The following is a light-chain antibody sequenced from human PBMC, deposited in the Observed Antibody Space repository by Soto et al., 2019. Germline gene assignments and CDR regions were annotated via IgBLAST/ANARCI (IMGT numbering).Light chain of an antibody. V-gene: IGLV2-23*03. CDR3: CSYAGSSTFLYV. Sequence: QSVLTQPASVSGSPGQSITISCTGTSSDVGSYNLVSWYQQHPGKAPKLMIYEGSKRPSGVSNRFSGSKSANTASLTISGLQAEDEADYYCCSYAGSSTFLYVFGTGTKLTVL. J-gene: IGLJ1*01. CDR1: SSDVGSYNL. CDR2: EGS.